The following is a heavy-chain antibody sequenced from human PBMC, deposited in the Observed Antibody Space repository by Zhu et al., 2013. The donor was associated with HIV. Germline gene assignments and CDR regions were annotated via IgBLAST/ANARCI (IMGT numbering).Heavy chain of an antibody. CDR2: ISTYNGNT. CDR3: ARGSGYCTSTRCSAEYFQD. Sequence: VQLVQSAAEVKKPAASVKVSCKASGYNFINYGISWVRQAPGQGLQWMGWISTYNGNTTYAQNFQGRVTMTTRTSTRTVYMELRNLKSEDTAVYYCARGSGYCTSTRCSAEYFQDWGQGTLVTVSS. J-gene: IGHJ1*01. V-gene: IGHV1-18*01. CDR1: GYNFINYG. D-gene: IGHD2-2*03.